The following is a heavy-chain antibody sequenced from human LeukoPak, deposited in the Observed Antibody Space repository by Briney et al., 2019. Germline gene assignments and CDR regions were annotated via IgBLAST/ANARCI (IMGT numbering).Heavy chain of an antibody. Sequence: PSETLSLTCTVSGGSIGSYYWGWIRQPPGKGLEWIGYIYHSGSTYYNPSLKSRVTISVDRSKNQFSLKLSSVTAADTAVYYCAREDDSSASKDYWGQGTLVTVSS. CDR1: GGSIGSYY. CDR2: IYHSGST. J-gene: IGHJ4*02. V-gene: IGHV4-30-2*01. D-gene: IGHD3-22*01. CDR3: AREDDSSASKDY.